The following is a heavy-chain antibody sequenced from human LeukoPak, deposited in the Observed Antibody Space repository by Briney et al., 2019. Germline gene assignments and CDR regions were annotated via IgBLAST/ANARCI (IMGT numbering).Heavy chain of an antibody. V-gene: IGHV3-30*02. Sequence: GGSLRLSCAASGFTFSSYGMHWVRQAPGKGLDWVAFIRYDGSNKYYADSVKGRFTISRDSSKNTLYLQMNSLRAEDTAVYYCAKGRTASRKNNVVVVPAAMNPYYMDVWGEGTTVTVSS. CDR1: GFTFSSYG. CDR2: IRYDGSNK. J-gene: IGHJ6*03. D-gene: IGHD2-2*01. CDR3: AKGRTASRKNNVVVVPAAMNPYYMDV.